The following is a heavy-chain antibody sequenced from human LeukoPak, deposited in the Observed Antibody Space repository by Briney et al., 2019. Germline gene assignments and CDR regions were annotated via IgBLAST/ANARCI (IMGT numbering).Heavy chain of an antibody. CDR2: IKQDGSEK. V-gene: IGHV3-7*01. D-gene: IGHD1-26*01. CDR1: GFTFSNYW. J-gene: IGHJ6*03. Sequence: GGSLRLSCAASGFTFSNYWMNWVRQAPGKGLEWVANIKQDGSEKYYVDSVKGRFTISRDNAKNSLYLQMNSLRAEDSAVYYCARAWGYYYYMDVWGKGTTVTISS. CDR3: ARAWGYYYYMDV.